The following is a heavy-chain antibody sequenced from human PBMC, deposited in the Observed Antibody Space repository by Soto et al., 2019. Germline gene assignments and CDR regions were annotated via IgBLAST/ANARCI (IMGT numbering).Heavy chain of an antibody. Sequence: QLHLVQSGAVVKKPGASVTVSCSASGYPVTAYYMHWVRQAPGRGLEGLGGINPATGAAKYTQKFPGRVTLTRATSKMTVFMELSGLASEDTAVFYWARGGGVGVAGSAAFDMWGQGTLVTVSS. CDR3: ARGGGVGVAGSAAFDM. V-gene: IGHV1-2*02. D-gene: IGHD3-3*01. CDR1: GYPVTAYY. CDR2: INPATGAA. J-gene: IGHJ3*02.